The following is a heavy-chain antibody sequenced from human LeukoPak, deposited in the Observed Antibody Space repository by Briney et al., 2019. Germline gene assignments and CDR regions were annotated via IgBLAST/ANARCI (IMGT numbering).Heavy chain of an antibody. V-gene: IGHV4-59*01. J-gene: IGHJ4*02. D-gene: IGHD3-22*01. CDR2: NDYTGGA. CDR3: ARNEPHYYDNSGFLDS. CDR1: GGSISSYY. Sequence: PSETLSLTCTVSGGSISSYYWSWIRQPPGKGLEWIGNNDYTGGANYNPSLKSRVTILVDTSKNQFSLKLISVTAAATAEYFCARNEPHYYDNSGFLDSWGQGALVTVSS.